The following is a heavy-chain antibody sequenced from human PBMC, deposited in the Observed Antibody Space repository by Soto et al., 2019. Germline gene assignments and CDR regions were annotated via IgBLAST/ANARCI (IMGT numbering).Heavy chain of an antibody. J-gene: IGHJ3*02. CDR2: ISAYNGNT. Sequence: QVQLVQSGAEVKKPGASVKVSCKASGYTFTSYGISWVRQAPGQGLEWMGWISAYNGNTNYAQKLQGRVTMTTDTSTSTAYMELRSLRSDDTAVYYCAIIVPTPVAAISANAFDIWGQGTMVTVSS. V-gene: IGHV1-18*04. CDR3: AIIVPTPVAAISANAFDI. CDR1: GYTFTSYG. D-gene: IGHD2-15*01.